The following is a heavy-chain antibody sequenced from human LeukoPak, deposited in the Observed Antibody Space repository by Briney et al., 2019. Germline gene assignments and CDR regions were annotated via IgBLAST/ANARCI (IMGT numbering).Heavy chain of an antibody. CDR2: IYRGGST. D-gene: IGHD3-22*01. CDR1: GFTVISNH. CDR3: ARGGAVPGSGYTNYFDY. V-gene: IGHV3-66*01. Sequence: GGSLRLSCAVSGFTVISNHMSWVRQAPGKGLEWVSIIYRGGSTYYTDSVRGRVNIARDEFKNKVHLQMNSLRAEDTAVYYCARGGAVPGSGYTNYFDYWGQGTLVTASS. J-gene: IGHJ4*02.